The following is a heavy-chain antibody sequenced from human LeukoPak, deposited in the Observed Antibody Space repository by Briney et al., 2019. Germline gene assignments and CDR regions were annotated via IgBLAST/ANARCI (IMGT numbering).Heavy chain of an antibody. CDR1: GYSISSGYY. V-gene: IGHV4-38-2*01. CDR2: IYHSGCT. J-gene: IGHJ3*02. CDR3: AVSGSPWDAFDT. D-gene: IGHD1-26*01. Sequence: PSETLSLTCAVSGYSISSGYYWGWIRQPPGKGLEWIGSIYHSGCTYYNPSLKSRVTISVDTSKNQFSLKLSSVTAADTAVYYCAVSGSPWDAFDTWGQGTMVTVSS.